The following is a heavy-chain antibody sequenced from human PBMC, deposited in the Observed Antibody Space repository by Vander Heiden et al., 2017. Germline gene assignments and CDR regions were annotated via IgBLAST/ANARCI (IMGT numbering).Heavy chain of an antibody. V-gene: IGHV3-64*01. D-gene: IGHD3-22*01. Sequence: EVQLVDSGGGLVQPGGSLSLSCAASGFTFSSYAMHWVRQAPGKGLEYVSASSSNGGSTYYANSVKGRFTISRDNSKNTLYLQMGSLRAEDMAVYYCARDRYDSSGYYLGIDYWGQGTLVTVSP. CDR3: ARDRYDSSGYYLGIDY. CDR1: GFTFSSYA. CDR2: SSSNGGST. J-gene: IGHJ4*02.